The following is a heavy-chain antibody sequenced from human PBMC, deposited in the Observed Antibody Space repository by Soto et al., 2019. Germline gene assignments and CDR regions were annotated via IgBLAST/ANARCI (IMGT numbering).Heavy chain of an antibody. CDR2: INPSGGST. V-gene: IGHV1-46*01. Sequence: QVQLVQSGAEVKKPGASVKVSCKASGYTFTSYYMHWVRQAPGQGLEWMGIINPSGGSTSYAQKFQRRVTMTRDTSTSTVYMELSSLRSEDTAVYYCARSSEYYYDSSGYPTDGTFDYWGQGTLVTVSS. J-gene: IGHJ4*02. CDR3: ARSSEYYYDSSGYPTDGTFDY. CDR1: GYTFTSYY. D-gene: IGHD3-22*01.